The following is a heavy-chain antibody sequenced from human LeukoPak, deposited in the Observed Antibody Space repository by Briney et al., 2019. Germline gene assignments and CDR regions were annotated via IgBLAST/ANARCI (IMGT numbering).Heavy chain of an antibody. CDR2: IYYSGST. Sequence: SETLSLTCTVSGGSISSYYWSWLRQPPGKGLEWIGYIYYSGSTNYNPSLKSRVTISVDTSKNQFSLELSSVTAADTAVYHCARDLIESEGWFDPWGQGTLVTVSS. CDR1: GGSISSYY. V-gene: IGHV4-59*01. CDR3: ARDLIESEGWFDP. J-gene: IGHJ5*02. D-gene: IGHD3-3*01.